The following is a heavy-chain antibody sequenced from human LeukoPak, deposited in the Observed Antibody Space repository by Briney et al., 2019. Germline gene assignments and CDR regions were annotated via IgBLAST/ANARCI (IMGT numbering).Heavy chain of an antibody. CDR3: ATNRAGTYDRPFEI. Sequence: SETLSLTCIVSGGSINNHYWTWIRQTPGKGLEWIGDIHYTGTTKFNPSLKSRVTISVDTSKNQFSLELSSVTATDTAVYFCATNRAGTYDRPFEIWGQGTMVTVSS. D-gene: IGHD1-26*01. J-gene: IGHJ3*02. CDR1: GGSINNHY. CDR2: IHYTGTT. V-gene: IGHV4-59*08.